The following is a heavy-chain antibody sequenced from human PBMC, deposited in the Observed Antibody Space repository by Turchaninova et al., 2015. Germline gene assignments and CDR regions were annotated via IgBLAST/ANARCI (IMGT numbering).Heavy chain of an antibody. Sequence: EVQLVESGGGLVQPGGSLRLSCVVSGFTFSNYVLTWVRQAPGQGLQWVSGISDSGGTTNYADAVKGRFNVCRENSENPVDLQMGSLRAEDTAVYYCARVDGGSPDYWGQGTLLTVSS. CDR2: ISDSGGTT. V-gene: IGHV3-23*04. J-gene: IGHJ4*02. CDR3: ARVDGGSPDY. CDR1: GFTFSNYV. D-gene: IGHD2-15*01.